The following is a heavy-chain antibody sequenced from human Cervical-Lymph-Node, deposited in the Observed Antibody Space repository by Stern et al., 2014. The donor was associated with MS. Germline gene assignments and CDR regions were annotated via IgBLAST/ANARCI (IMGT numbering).Heavy chain of an antibody. CDR3: ARGGSYGFSLPDY. V-gene: IGHV3-21*01. J-gene: IGHJ4*02. CDR1: GFTFSSYS. D-gene: IGHD5-18*01. Sequence: EVQLEESGGGLVKPGGSLRLSCAASGFTFSSYSMNWVRQAPGKGLEWVSSISSSSSYIYYADSVKGRFTISRDNAKNSLYLQMNSLRAEDTAVYYCARGGSYGFSLPDYWGQGTLVTVSS. CDR2: ISSSSSYI.